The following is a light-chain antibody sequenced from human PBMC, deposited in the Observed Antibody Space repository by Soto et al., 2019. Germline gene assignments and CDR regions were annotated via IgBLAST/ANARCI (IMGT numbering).Light chain of an antibody. V-gene: IGLV1-44*01. CDR3: ATWDDSLNVFYV. CDR2: SNN. J-gene: IGLJ1*01. CDR1: NSNIGSNV. Sequence: VLAQPPSASGAPGQRVTISCSGSNSNIGSNVVNWYQQLPGSAPRFLISSNNHRPSGVPDRFSASKSGTSASLAISGLQSEDEGEYYCATWDDSLNVFYVFGTGTKVTVL.